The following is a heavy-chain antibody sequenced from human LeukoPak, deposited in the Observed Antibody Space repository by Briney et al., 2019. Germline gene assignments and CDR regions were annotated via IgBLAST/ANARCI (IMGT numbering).Heavy chain of an antibody. CDR1: GFTFSSYS. D-gene: IGHD3-22*01. J-gene: IGHJ1*01. V-gene: IGHV3-48*04. CDR3: ATPLDSSGYSALWYFQH. CDR2: ISRSGSTI. Sequence: GGSLRLSCAASGFTFSSYSMSWVRQAPGKGLEWVSYISRSGSTIYYADSVKGRFTISRDNAKNSLYLQMNSLRAEDTAVYYCATPLDSSGYSALWYFQHWGQGTLVTVSS.